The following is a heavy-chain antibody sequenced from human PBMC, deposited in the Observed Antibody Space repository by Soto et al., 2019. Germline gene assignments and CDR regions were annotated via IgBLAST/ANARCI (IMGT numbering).Heavy chain of an antibody. CDR1: GFTVSSYG. CDR3: AKIRIVGVYGWFDP. CDR2: ISYDGSNK. Sequence: PGGSLRLSCTASGFTVSSYGLHWVCQAPGKGLEWVAVISYDGSNKYYADPVKGRFTISRDKSKNTLYLQMNSLRAEDTAVYYWAKIRIVGVYGWFDPWGQGTLVTVSS. V-gene: IGHV3-30*18. J-gene: IGHJ5*02. D-gene: IGHD1-26*01.